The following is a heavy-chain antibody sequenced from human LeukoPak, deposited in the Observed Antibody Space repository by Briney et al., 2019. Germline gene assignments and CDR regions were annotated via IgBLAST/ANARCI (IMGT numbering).Heavy chain of an antibody. CDR1: GYSISSGYY. CDR3: ARDQYSSGWQHYNYFDY. D-gene: IGHD6-19*01. V-gene: IGHV4-38-2*02. CDR2: IYHSGST. Sequence: PSETLSLTCTVSGYSISSGYYWGWIRQPPGKGLEWIGSIYHSGSTYYNPSLKSRVTISVDTSENQFSLKLSSVTAADTAVYYCARDQYSSGWQHYNYFDYWGQGTLVTVSS. J-gene: IGHJ4*02.